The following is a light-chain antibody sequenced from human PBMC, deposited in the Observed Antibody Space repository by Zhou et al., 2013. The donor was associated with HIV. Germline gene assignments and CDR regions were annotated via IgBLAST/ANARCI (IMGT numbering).Light chain of an antibody. CDR1: QSISSW. J-gene: IGKJ1*01. CDR2: KAS. V-gene: IGKV1-5*03. Sequence: DIQMTQSPSTLSASVGDRVTITCRASQSISSWLAWYQQKPGKAPKLLIYKASTLESGVPSRFSGSQSGTEFALTITGLQPDDFATYYCLEYSTYLWTFGQGT. CDR3: LEYSTYLWT.